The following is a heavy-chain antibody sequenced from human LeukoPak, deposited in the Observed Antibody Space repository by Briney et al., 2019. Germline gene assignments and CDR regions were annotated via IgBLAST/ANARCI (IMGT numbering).Heavy chain of an antibody. CDR3: ARPVPSRLGWFDP. D-gene: IGHD1-1*01. CDR2: IYYSGST. Sequence: SETLSLTCAVSGGSISGNSYYWGWIRQPPGKGLEWIGSIYYSGSTYYNPSLKSRVTISVDTSKNQFSLKLTSVTAANTAVYYCARPVPSRLGWFDPWGQGTLVTVSS. V-gene: IGHV4-39*01. CDR1: GGSISGNSYY. J-gene: IGHJ5*02.